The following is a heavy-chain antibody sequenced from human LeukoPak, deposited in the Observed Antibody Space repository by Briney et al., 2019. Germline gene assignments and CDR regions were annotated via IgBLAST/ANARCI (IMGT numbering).Heavy chain of an antibody. J-gene: IGHJ3*02. CDR1: GDSISNYY. V-gene: IGHV4-59*01. Sequence: PSETLSLTCTVSGDSISNYYWSWIRQPPGKGLEWIGYVYYSGSTNYNPSLKSRVTISVDTSNNQFSLKLSSVTAADTAVYYCARDWRFLEWTQAFDIWGQGTMVTVSS. CDR3: ARDWRFLEWTQAFDI. CDR2: VYYSGST. D-gene: IGHD3-3*01.